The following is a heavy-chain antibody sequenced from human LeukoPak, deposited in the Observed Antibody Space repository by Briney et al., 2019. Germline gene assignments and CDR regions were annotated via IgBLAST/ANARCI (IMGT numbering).Heavy chain of an antibody. CDR1: GFTFRNYA. CDR2: ISGSGDNT. J-gene: IGHJ4*02. CDR3: AREDPAIILSLDY. V-gene: IGHV3-23*01. Sequence: GGSLRLSCAASGFTFRNYAMSWVRQAPGKGLEWVSAISGSGDNTYYTDSVKGRSTISRDNSKNTLYLQMNSLRGDDTAVYFCAREDPAIILSLDYWGQGTLVTVSS. D-gene: IGHD2/OR15-2a*01.